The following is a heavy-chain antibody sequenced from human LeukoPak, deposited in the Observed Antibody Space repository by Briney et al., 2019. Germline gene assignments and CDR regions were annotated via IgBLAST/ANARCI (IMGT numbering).Heavy chain of an antibody. CDR3: ARTYYDFWSGYSGFDY. V-gene: IGHV3-21*04. D-gene: IGHD3-3*01. CDR1: GFTFRSYS. J-gene: IGHJ4*02. CDR2: ISSSNSYM. Sequence: GGSLRLSRAASGFTFRSYSMNWVRQAPGKGLEWVSFISSSNSYMYYADSVKGRFTISRDNAKNTLYLQMNSLRAEDTAVYYCARTYYDFWSGYSGFDYWGQGTLVTVPS.